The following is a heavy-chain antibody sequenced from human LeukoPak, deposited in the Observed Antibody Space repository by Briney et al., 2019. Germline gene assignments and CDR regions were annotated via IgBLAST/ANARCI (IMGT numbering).Heavy chain of an antibody. Sequence: PGGSLRLSCAGSGFTFSSYWMTWVRQAPGKGLEWVASIKQDGSEKYYVDSVKGRFAISRDNAKNSLYLQMNSLTAEDTAVYYCARPRDGGWSKTWDYWGQGTLVTVSS. D-gene: IGHD6-19*01. CDR1: GFTFSSYW. CDR2: IKQDGSEK. V-gene: IGHV3-7*03. J-gene: IGHJ4*02. CDR3: ARPRDGGWSKTWDY.